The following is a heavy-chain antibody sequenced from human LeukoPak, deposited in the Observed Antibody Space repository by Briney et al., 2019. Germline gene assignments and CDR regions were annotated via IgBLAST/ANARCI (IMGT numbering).Heavy chain of an antibody. J-gene: IGHJ4*02. CDR1: RFTFSSYA. D-gene: IGHD2-2*01. Sequence: PGRSLRLSCAASRFTFSSYAMHWVRQAPGKGLEWVAVISYDGSNKYYADSVKGRFTISRDNSKNTLYLQMNCLRAEDTAVYYCARDLSGDIVVVPAAMCLDYWGQGTLVTVSS. V-gene: IGHV3-30-3*01. CDR2: ISYDGSNK. CDR3: ARDLSGDIVVVPAAMCLDY.